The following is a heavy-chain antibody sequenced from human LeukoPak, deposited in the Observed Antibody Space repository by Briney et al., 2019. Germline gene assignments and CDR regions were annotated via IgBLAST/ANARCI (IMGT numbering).Heavy chain of an antibody. J-gene: IGHJ4*02. Sequence: PSGTLSLTCAVSGGSVSSTNWWTWFRQPPGKGLEWIGEVHLDGRTNYNPSLTGRLTMSVDLYENHISLELTSVTAADTAVYYCAREGGFYRPLDYSGQGTLVTVSS. CDR2: VHLDGRT. D-gene: IGHD3-3*01. V-gene: IGHV4-4*02. CDR3: AREGGFYRPLDY. CDR1: GGSVSSTNW.